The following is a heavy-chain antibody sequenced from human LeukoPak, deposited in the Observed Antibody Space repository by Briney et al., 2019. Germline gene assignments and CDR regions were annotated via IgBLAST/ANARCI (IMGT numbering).Heavy chain of an antibody. D-gene: IGHD5-18*01. CDR3: ARGLRRGYSYGYFDY. CDR1: GFIFSSYE. CDR2: ISSSGSTI. J-gene: IGHJ4*02. V-gene: IGHV3-48*03. Sequence: GGSPRLSCAASGFIFSSYEMNWVRQAPGKGLEWVSYISSSGSTIYYADSVKGRFTISRDNAKNSLYLQMNSLRAEDTAVYYCARGLRRGYSYGYFDYWGQGTLATVSS.